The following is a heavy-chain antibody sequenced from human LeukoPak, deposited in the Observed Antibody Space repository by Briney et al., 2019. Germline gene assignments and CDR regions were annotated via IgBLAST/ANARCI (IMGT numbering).Heavy chain of an antibody. CDR3: ARGRDGRPRSHNDY. J-gene: IGHJ4*02. V-gene: IGHV3-30-3*01. Sequence: PGGSLRLSCAASGFTFSSYAMHWVRQAPGKGLEWVAVISYDGSNKYYADSVRGRFTIARDNSKNTLYLQMNSLRVEDTAVYYCARGRDGRPRSHNDYWGQGTLVTVSS. CDR2: ISYDGSNK. D-gene: IGHD5-24*01. CDR1: GFTFSSYA.